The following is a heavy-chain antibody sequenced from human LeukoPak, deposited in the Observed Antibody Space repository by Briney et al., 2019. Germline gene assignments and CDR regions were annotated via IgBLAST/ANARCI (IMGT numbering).Heavy chain of an antibody. CDR1: GGSISSSSYY. V-gene: IGHV4-39*01. Sequence: SETLSLTCTVSGGSISSSSYYWGWIRQPPGKGLEWIGSIYYSGSTYYNPSLKSRVTISVDTSKNQFSLKLSSVTAADTAVYYCARGTRVGATDAFDIWGQGTMVTASS. D-gene: IGHD1-26*01. CDR3: ARGTRVGATDAFDI. CDR2: IYYSGST. J-gene: IGHJ3*02.